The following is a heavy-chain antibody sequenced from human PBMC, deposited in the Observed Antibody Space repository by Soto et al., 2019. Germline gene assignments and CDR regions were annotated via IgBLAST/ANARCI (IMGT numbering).Heavy chain of an antibody. D-gene: IGHD3-22*01. J-gene: IGHJ4*02. Sequence: ASVKVSCKASGYTFTGYYMHWVRQAPGQGLEWMGWINPNSGATNYAQKFQGWVTMTRDTSISTVYMGLGRLRSDDTAVYYCARGYYRDSSGYYYHWGQGTLVTVSS. CDR1: GYTFTGYY. CDR2: INPNSGAT. V-gene: IGHV1-2*04. CDR3: ARGYYRDSSGYYYH.